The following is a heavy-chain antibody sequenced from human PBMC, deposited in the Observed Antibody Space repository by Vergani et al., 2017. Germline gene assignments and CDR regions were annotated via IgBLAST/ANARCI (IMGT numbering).Heavy chain of an antibody. V-gene: IGHV4-59*02. CDR2: VSFHGDT. J-gene: IGHJ4*02. Sequence: QVKLQESGPGLVKPSETLSLTCTVSGASVNSYYWSWIRQPPGKGLEWLGYVSFHGDTLSDPSFKVRITISLNTSSNQFPLYLTSVTAADTAVYYCAGSRIYYGSGSLDYWGQGALVTVSS. CDR1: GASVNSYY. D-gene: IGHD3-10*01. CDR3: AGSRIYYGSGSLDY.